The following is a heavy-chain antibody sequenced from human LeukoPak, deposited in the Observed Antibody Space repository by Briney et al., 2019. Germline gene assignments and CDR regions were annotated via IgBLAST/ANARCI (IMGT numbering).Heavy chain of an antibody. CDR1: GVSFTCYY. Sequence: SETLSLTCTVSGVSFTCYYWSWIRQPAGKGLEWIVPIFRSGDNNYNPSLKSRVPLSVDTSKNLVSLNLTSLNAADTAVYYCARGPSGGDAYSWFDPWGQGTLVTVSS. V-gene: IGHV4-4*07. J-gene: IGHJ5*02. D-gene: IGHD2-21*02. CDR2: IFRSGDN. CDR3: ARGPSGGDAYSWFDP.